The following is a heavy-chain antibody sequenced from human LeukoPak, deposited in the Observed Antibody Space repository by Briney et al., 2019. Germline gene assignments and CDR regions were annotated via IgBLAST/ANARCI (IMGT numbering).Heavy chain of an antibody. J-gene: IGHJ4*02. Sequence: GGSLRLSCAASGFTLSSFSTHWVRQSSGRGLEYVSAINYKGGTTYYADSVKGRFTISRDNSKNTLYLQMASLRDEDMGVYYCARVGPATAFDYWGQGTQVTVSS. CDR3: ARVGPATAFDY. CDR2: INYKGGTT. V-gene: IGHV3-64*02. CDR1: GFTLSSFS.